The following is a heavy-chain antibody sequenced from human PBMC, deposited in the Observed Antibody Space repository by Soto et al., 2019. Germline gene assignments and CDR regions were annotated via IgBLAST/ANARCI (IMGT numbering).Heavy chain of an antibody. CDR2: ISAYNGNT. J-gene: IGHJ4*02. CDR3: ARGGYYDSSGYYDSILDY. D-gene: IGHD3-22*01. V-gene: IGHV1-18*01. CDR1: GYTFTSYG. Sequence: ASVKVSCKASGYTFTSYGISWVRQAPGQGLEWMGWISAYNGNTNYAQKLQGRDTMTTDTSTSTAYMELRSLRSDDTAVYYCARGGYYDSSGYYDSILDYWGQGTLGTVSS.